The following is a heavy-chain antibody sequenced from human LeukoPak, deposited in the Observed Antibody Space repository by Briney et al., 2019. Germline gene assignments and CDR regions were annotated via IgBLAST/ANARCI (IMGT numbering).Heavy chain of an antibody. D-gene: IGHD6-6*01. CDR3: ARSEYSSSSFYYYYYMDV. CDR1: GFTFSSYA. V-gene: IGHV3-64*01. J-gene: IGHJ6*03. CDR2: ISSNGGST. Sequence: GGSLRLSCAASGFTFSSYAMHWVRQAPGKGLEYVSAISSNGGSTYYANSVKGRFTISRDNAKNSLYLQMNSLRAEDTAVYYCARSEYSSSSFYYYYYMDVWGKGTTVTVSS.